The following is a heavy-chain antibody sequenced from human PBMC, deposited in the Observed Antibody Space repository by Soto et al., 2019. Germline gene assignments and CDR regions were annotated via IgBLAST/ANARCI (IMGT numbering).Heavy chain of an antibody. J-gene: IGHJ5*01. V-gene: IGHV1-69*12. CDR2: IIPIFGTA. Sequence: QVQLVQSGAEVKKPGSSVKVSCKASGGTFSSYAISWVRQAPGQGLEWMGGIIPIFGTANDAQNFQGRVTITADESTSEGNRELSGLRPADTSVYYCASTPNLAGSCVRTGGSTWFDSWGQGSLVTVSS. CDR3: ASTPNLAGSCVRTGGSTWFDS. CDR1: GGTFSSYA. D-gene: IGHD6-25*01.